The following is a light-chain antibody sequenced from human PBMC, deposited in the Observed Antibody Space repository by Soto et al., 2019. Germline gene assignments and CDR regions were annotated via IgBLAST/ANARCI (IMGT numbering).Light chain of an antibody. J-gene: IGKJ1*01. V-gene: IGKV3-20*01. CDR1: QSFNSIY. CDR2: GAS. CDR3: HQYDSWT. Sequence: SVLKESPGTLSLYKGERATLSCRASQSFNSIYLSWYQQKPGQAPRLLIYGASSRATGIPDRFSGSGSGTDFTLTISRLEPEDFAVYYCHQYDSWTFGQVTKADIK.